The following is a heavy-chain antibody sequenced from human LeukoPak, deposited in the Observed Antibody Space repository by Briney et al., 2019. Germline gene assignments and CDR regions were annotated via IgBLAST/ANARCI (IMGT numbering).Heavy chain of an antibody. D-gene: IGHD3-9*01. CDR1: GFTFSSYG. V-gene: IGHV3-33*01. CDR2: IWYDGSNK. Sequence: GGSLRLSCAASGFTFSSYGMHWVRQAPGKGLEWVAVIWYDGSNKYYADSVKGRFTISRDNSKNTLYLQMDSLRAEDTAVYYCAREGASYYDIWTGYYRYWGQGTLVTVSS. J-gene: IGHJ4*02. CDR3: AREGASYYDIWTGYYRY.